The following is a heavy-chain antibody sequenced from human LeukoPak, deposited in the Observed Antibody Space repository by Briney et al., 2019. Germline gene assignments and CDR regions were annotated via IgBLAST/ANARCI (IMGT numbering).Heavy chain of an antibody. CDR2: INHSGST. CDR1: GGSFSGYY. D-gene: IGHD2-2*01. V-gene: IGHV4-34*01. CDR3: ARESPSCSSTSCYYYYYGMDV. J-gene: IGHJ6*02. Sequence: SETLSLTCAVYGGSFSGYYWSWIRQPPGKGLEWIGEINHSGSTNYNPSLKSRVTISVDTSKNQFSLKPSSVTAADTAVYYCARESPSCSSTSCYYYYYGMDVWGQGTTVTVSS.